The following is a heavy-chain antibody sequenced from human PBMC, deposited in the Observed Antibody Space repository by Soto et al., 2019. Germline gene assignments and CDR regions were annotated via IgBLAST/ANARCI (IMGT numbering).Heavy chain of an antibody. Sequence: EVQLVESGGGLVKPGGSLRLSCAASGFTFSSYSMNWVRQAPGKGLEWVSSISSSSSYIYYADSVKGRFTISRDNAKNSLYLQMNSRRAEDTAVYYCARDQTVVVAAIIIDYWGQGTLVTVSS. D-gene: IGHD2-15*01. CDR1: GFTFSSYS. CDR3: ARDQTVVVAAIIIDY. V-gene: IGHV3-21*01. J-gene: IGHJ4*02. CDR2: ISSSSSYI.